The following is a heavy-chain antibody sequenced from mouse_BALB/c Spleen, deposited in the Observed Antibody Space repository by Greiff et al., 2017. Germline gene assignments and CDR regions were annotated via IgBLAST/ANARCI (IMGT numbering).Heavy chain of an antibody. Sequence: QVQLQQSGAELAKPGASVKMSCKASGYTFTSYWMHWVKQRPGQGLEWIGYINPSTGYTEYNQKFKDKATLTADKSSSTAYMQLSSLTSEDSAVYYCARGMYGNYEDAMDYWGQGTSVTVSS. CDR3: ARGMYGNYEDAMDY. CDR2: INPSTGYT. V-gene: IGHV1-7*01. D-gene: IGHD2-10*02. J-gene: IGHJ4*01. CDR1: GYTFTSYW.